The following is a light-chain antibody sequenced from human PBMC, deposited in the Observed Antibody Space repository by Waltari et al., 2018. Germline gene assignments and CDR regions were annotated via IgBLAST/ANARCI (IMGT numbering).Light chain of an antibody. Sequence: DIAMTQSPDSLAVPRGERATINCKSIHSVLYISNNKNYLAWYQQKPGQPPKLHIYWASTRESGVPDRFSGSGSGTDFTLTISSLQAEDVAVYYCQQYYSTPYTFGQGTKLEIK. CDR3: QQYYSTPYT. CDR2: WAS. V-gene: IGKV4-1*01. CDR1: HSVLYISNNKNY. J-gene: IGKJ2*01.